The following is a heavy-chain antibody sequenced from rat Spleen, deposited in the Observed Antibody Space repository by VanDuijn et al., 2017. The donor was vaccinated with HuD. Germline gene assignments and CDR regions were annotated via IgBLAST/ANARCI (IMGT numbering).Heavy chain of an antibody. D-gene: IGHD1-1*01. V-gene: IGHV5-31*01. CDR2: ITNTGRST. CDR3: TRGGYFRY. J-gene: IGHJ2*01. CDR1: GFTFNNYW. Sequence: EVQLMESGGGLVQPGRSLKLSCVASGFTFNNYWLTGIRQAPGKGLECVASITNTGRSTYYPDSVKGRFTISRDIVENTLYLQMSRLRSEDTATNYCTRGGYFRYWGQGVMVTVSS.